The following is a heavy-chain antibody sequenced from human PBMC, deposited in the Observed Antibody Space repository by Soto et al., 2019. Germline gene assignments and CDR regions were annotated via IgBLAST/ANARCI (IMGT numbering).Heavy chain of an antibody. V-gene: IGHV4-39*01. D-gene: IGHD3-3*01. CDR3: ARLDYDFWSGFGDY. Sequence: SETLSLTCTVSGNSISSSNYYWGWIRQPPGKGLEWIGSIYYSGSTFYNPSLKSRVTIYVDTSKNQFSLKVTSVTAADTAVYYCARLDYDFWSGFGDYWGQGTLVTVSS. CDR2: IYYSGST. CDR1: GNSISSSNYY. J-gene: IGHJ4*02.